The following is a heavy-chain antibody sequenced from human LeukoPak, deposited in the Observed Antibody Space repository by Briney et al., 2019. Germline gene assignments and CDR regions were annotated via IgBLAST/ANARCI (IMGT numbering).Heavy chain of an antibody. CDR2: IKQDGSEK. CDR1: GSSFRSYW. CDR3: AGGSGYLITS. Sequence: GSLRLSCAATGSSFRSYWMNWVRQAPGKGLEWLAIIKQDGSEKHYKGSVEGRFTISRDNAKNSLHLQMNSLRAEDTAVYYCAGGSGYLITSWGQGTLVTVSS. J-gene: IGHJ5*02. V-gene: IGHV3-7*01. D-gene: IGHD3-9*01.